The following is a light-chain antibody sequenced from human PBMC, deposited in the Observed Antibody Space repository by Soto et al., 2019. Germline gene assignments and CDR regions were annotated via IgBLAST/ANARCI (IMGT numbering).Light chain of an antibody. CDR1: RSISDW. V-gene: IGKV1-5*01. Sequence: DIQMTQSPSTLSPSVGDRVTITCRASRSISDWLAWYQQQPGKAPKLLIFDASNLKSGVPSRFSGSGSGTEFTLTISSMQPDDVATYYCHQYDSQSWTFGQGTRVELK. CDR2: DAS. CDR3: HQYDSQSWT. J-gene: IGKJ1*01.